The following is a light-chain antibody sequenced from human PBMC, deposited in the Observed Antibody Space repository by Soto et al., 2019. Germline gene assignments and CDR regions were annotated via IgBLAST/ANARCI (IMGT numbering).Light chain of an antibody. CDR2: GAS. CDR1: QSVSSN. Sequence: EIVMTHSPGTLSVSPWEIATLSCGASQSVSSNLAWYQQRPGQAPRLLIYGASTRATGIPARFSGRGSGTEFTLTISSLQSEDFAVYYCQQYNDWPPVTFGGGTKVDIK. J-gene: IGKJ4*01. CDR3: QQYNDWPPVT. V-gene: IGKV3-15*01.